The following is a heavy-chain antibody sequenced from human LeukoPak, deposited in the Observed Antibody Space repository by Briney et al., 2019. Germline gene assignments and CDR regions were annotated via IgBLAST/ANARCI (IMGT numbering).Heavy chain of an antibody. CDR3: ARILARQQLVLP. Sequence: PSETLSLTCTVSGGSISSSSYYWGWIRQPPGKGLEWIGSIYYSGSTYYNPSLKSRVTISVDTSKNQFSLKLSSVTAADTAVYYCARILARQQLVLPWGQGTLVTVSS. CDR2: IYYSGST. V-gene: IGHV4-39*07. CDR1: GGSISSSSYY. D-gene: IGHD6-13*01. J-gene: IGHJ5*02.